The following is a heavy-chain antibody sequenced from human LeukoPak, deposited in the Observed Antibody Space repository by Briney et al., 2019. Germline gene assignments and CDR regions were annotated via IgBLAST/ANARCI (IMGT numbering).Heavy chain of an antibody. D-gene: IGHD6-19*01. Sequence: ASVKVSCKASGYTFTGYYMHWVRQAPGQGLEWMGWINPNSGGTNYAQKFQGRVTMTRDTSISTAYMELSRLRSDDTAVYYCARSEEYSSGENDYWGQGTLVTVSS. J-gene: IGHJ4*02. V-gene: IGHV1-2*02. CDR2: INPNSGGT. CDR3: ARSEEYSSGENDY. CDR1: GYTFTGYY.